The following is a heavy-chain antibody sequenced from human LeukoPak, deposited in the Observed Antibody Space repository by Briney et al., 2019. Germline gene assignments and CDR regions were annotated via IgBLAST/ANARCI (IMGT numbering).Heavy chain of an antibody. V-gene: IGHV4-39*07. D-gene: IGHD3-10*01. CDR3: ARGGYYYGSGSRNFDY. J-gene: IGHJ4*02. CDR2: IYYSGST. CDR1: GGSISSSSYY. Sequence: SETLSLTCTVSGGSISSSSYYWGWIRQPPGKGLEWIGSIYYSGSTYYNPSLKSRVTISVDTSKNQFSLKLSSVTAADTAVYYCARGGYYYGSGSRNFDYWGQGTLVTVSS.